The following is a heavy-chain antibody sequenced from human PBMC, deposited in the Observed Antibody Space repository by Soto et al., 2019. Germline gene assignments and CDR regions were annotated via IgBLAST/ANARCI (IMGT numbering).Heavy chain of an antibody. CDR3: AAEQWLLRKNYYYSMDV. Sequence: GASVKVCCKFSGYTLTEFSMHWVRQAAGKGLEWMGGFNPEDGETIYAQKFQGRVTMTEDTSTDTAYMELSSLTSEDTAVYYCAAEQWLLRKNYYYSMDVWGQGTTGTVSS. CDR2: FNPEDGET. J-gene: IGHJ6*02. CDR1: GYTLTEFS. V-gene: IGHV1-24*01. D-gene: IGHD6-19*01.